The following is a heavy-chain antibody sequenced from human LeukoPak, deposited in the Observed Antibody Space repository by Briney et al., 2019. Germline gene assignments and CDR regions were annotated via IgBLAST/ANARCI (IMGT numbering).Heavy chain of an antibody. CDR1: GYTFTGYY. Sequence: ASVKVSCKASGYTFTGYYMHWVRQAPGQGLEWMGWINPNSGGTNYAQKFQGRVTMTRDTSISTAYLELSRLTSDDAAVYYCAPSDVYYFDYWGQGTLVTVSS. V-gene: IGHV1-2*02. CDR3: APSDVYYFDY. J-gene: IGHJ4*02. D-gene: IGHD5-24*01. CDR2: INPNSGGT.